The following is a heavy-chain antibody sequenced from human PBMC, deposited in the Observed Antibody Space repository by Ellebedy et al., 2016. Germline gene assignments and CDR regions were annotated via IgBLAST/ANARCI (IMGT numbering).Heavy chain of an antibody. V-gene: IGHV3-33*08. J-gene: IGHJ6*02. Sequence: GESLKISCAASGFTFSSYGMHWVRQAPGKGLEWVAVIWYDGSNKYYADSVKGRFTISRDNSKNTLYLQMNSLRAEDTAVYYCARDKVAAAGTPPHYYYYYGMDVWGQGTTVTVSS. CDR3: ARDKVAAAGTPPHYYYYYGMDV. CDR2: IWYDGSNK. CDR1: GFTFSSYG. D-gene: IGHD6-13*01.